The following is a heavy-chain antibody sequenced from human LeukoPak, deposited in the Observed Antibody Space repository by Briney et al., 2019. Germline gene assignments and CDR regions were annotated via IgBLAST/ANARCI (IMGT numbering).Heavy chain of an antibody. CDR3: VKDKTSNDYGDYALGY. V-gene: IGHV3-30-3*01. CDR1: GFTFSSYA. CDR2: ISYDGSNK. Sequence: GGSLRLSCAASGFTFSSYAMHWVRQAPGKGLEWVAVISYDGSNKYYADSVKGRFTISRDNSKNTLYLQMNSLRAEDTAVYYCVKDKTSNDYGDYALGYWGQGTLVTVSS. D-gene: IGHD4-17*01. J-gene: IGHJ4*02.